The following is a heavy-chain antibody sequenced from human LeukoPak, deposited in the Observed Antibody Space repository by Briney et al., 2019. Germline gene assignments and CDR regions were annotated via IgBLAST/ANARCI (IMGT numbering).Heavy chain of an antibody. Sequence: GGSLRLSCAASGLIFRTYAMSWVSQAPGKGREWVSAINADHSTYYADSVKGRFTISRDNPEHILYLQMNSLRAEDTAVYYCAKRPDRNVAGPNYMDVWGKGTTVTISS. CDR1: GLIFRTYA. CDR3: AKRPDRNVAGPNYMDV. V-gene: IGHV3-23*01. CDR2: INADHST. D-gene: IGHD1-14*01. J-gene: IGHJ6*03.